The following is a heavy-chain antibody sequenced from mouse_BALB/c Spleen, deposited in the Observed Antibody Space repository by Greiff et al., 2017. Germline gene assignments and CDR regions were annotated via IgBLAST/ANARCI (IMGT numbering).Heavy chain of an antibody. D-gene: IGHD2-14*01. Sequence: EVKLEESGAELVRPGALVKLSCKASGFNIKDYYMHWVKQRPEQGLEWIGWIDPENGNTIYDPKFQGKASITADTSSNTAYLQLSSLTSEDTAVYYCARSGVRRYYYAMDYWGQGTSVTVSS. J-gene: IGHJ4*01. CDR2: IDPENGNT. CDR3: ARSGVRRYYYAMDY. V-gene: IGHV14-1*02. CDR1: GFNIKDYY.